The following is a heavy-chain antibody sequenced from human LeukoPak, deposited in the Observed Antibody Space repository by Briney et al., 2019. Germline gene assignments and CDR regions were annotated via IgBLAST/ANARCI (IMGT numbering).Heavy chain of an antibody. CDR1: GFTFSSYS. J-gene: IGHJ5*02. CDR2: ISSSSYI. Sequence: GGSLRLSCAASGFTFSSYSMNWVRQAPGKGLEWVSSISSSSYIYYADSVKGRFTISRDNAKNSLYLQMNSLRAEDTAVYYCARDTSNQASNWFDPWGQGTLVTVSS. D-gene: IGHD1-14*01. CDR3: ARDTSNQASNWFDP. V-gene: IGHV3-21*01.